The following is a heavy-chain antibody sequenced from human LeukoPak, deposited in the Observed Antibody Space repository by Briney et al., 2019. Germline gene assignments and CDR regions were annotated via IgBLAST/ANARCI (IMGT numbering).Heavy chain of an antibody. CDR3: AGVLSEYFDWLLYHYFDY. CDR1: GGSISSSSYY. J-gene: IGHJ4*02. Sequence: SETLSLTCTVSGGSISSSSYYWGWIRQPPGKGLEWIGSIYYSGSTYYNPSLKSRVTISVDTSKNQFSLKLSSVTAADTAVYYCAGVLSEYFDWLLYHYFDYWGQGTLVTVSS. D-gene: IGHD3-9*01. CDR2: IYYSGST. V-gene: IGHV4-39*01.